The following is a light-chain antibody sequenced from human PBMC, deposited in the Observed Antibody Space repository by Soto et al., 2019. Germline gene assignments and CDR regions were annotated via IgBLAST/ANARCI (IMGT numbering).Light chain of an antibody. CDR2: AAS. CDR1: QSISSY. V-gene: IGKV1-39*01. CDR3: QQSYSTLLT. J-gene: IGKJ4*01. Sequence: IQMTQSPSSLSASVGDRVTITCRASQSISSYLNWYQQKPGKAPKLLIYAASSLQSGVPSRFSGSGSGTDFTLTISSLQPEDFSTYYCQQSYSTLLTFGGVTKVEIK.